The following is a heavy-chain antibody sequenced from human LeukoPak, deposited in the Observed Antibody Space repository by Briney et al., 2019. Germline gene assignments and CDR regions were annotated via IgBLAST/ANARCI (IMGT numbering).Heavy chain of an antibody. D-gene: IGHD2-2*01. Sequence: ASVKVSCKASGGTFSSYAISWVRQAPGQGLEWMGGIIPIFGTANYAQKFQGRVTITADESTSTAYMELSSLRSEDTAVYYCARTEPYLGYCSSTSCYGGWFDPWGQGTLVTVSS. CDR3: ARTEPYLGYCSSTSCYGGWFDP. CDR1: GGTFSSYA. CDR2: IIPIFGTA. J-gene: IGHJ5*02. V-gene: IGHV1-69*13.